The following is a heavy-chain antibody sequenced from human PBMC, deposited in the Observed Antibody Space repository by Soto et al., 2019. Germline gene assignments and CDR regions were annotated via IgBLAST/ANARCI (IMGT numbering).Heavy chain of an antibody. Sequence: QLQLQESGSGLVKPSQTLSLTCAVSGGSISSGGYSWSWIRQPPGKGLEWMGYIYHSRSTYYNPSLKSRVTISVDRSKNQFSLKLSSVTAADTAVYYCAKSQTTVTSYDYWGQGTLVTVSS. D-gene: IGHD4-17*01. CDR1: GGSISSGGYS. V-gene: IGHV4-30-2*01. CDR3: AKSQTTVTSYDY. CDR2: IYHSRST. J-gene: IGHJ4*02.